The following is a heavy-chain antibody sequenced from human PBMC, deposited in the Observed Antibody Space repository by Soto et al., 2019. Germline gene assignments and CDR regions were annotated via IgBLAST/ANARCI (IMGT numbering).Heavy chain of an antibody. D-gene: IGHD5-18*01. V-gene: IGHV1-46*01. CDR3: TREVERGYRYGSLEY. CDR1: GYTFTSYY. CDR2: INPSGGGA. Sequence: QVQLVQSGAEVKKPGASVKVSCKASGYTFTSYYMHWVRQAPGQGLEWMGIINPSGGGASYAQKFQGRVTMTRDTSTSTVYMALSSLRSEDTAVYYCTREVERGYRYGSLEYRGQGTLVTVSS. J-gene: IGHJ4*02.